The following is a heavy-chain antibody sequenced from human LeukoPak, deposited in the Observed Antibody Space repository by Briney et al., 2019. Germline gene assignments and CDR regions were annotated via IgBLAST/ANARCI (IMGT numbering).Heavy chain of an antibody. CDR1: GYSFTSYW. V-gene: IGHV5-10-1*01. Sequence: GESLKISCKGSGYSFTSYWIFWVRQMPGKGLEWMGRIDPSDSYSNYSPSFQGNVTISADKSISTVYLQWNSLKASDTVIYYWARRPYDISTGYPFDYWGQGTLVTVSS. J-gene: IGHJ4*02. D-gene: IGHD3-9*01. CDR3: ARRPYDISTGYPFDY. CDR2: IDPSDSYS.